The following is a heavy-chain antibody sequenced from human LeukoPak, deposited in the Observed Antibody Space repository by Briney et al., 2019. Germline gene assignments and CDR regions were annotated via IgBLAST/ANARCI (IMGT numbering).Heavy chain of an antibody. J-gene: IGHJ4*02. V-gene: IGHV3-53*01. CDR3: AIHITIFGVFDY. CDR2: IYSGGST. D-gene: IGHD3-3*01. Sequence: GGSLRLSCAASGFTVSSNYMSWVRQAPGKGLEWVSVIYSGGSTYYADSVKGRFTISRDNSKNTLYLQMNSLRAEDTAVYYCAIHITIFGVFDYWGQGTLVTVSS. CDR1: GFTVSSNY.